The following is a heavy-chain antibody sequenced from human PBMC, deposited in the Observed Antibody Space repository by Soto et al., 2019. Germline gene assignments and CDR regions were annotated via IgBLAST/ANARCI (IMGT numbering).Heavy chain of an antibody. Sequence: PGESRKISCKGSGYSFSDYWIGWVRQMPGKGLEWMGIIYPGDSDTRYSPSFQGQVTISADKSISTAYLQWSSLRASDTAMYYCARRVPAAGYGMDVWGQGTTVTVSS. V-gene: IGHV5-51*01. D-gene: IGHD2-2*01. J-gene: IGHJ6*02. CDR2: IYPGDSDT. CDR3: ARRVPAAGYGMDV. CDR1: GYSFSDYW.